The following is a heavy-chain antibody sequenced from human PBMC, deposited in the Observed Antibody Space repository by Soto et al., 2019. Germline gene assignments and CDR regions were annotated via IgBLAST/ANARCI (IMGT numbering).Heavy chain of an antibody. Sequence: SETLSLTCAVYGGSFSGYYWSWIRQPPGKGLEWIGEINHSGSTNYNPSLKSRVTISVGTSKTQCSLKLSSVTAADTAVYYCARGGYYYGSGSYYYGMDVWGQGTTVTVSS. D-gene: IGHD3-10*01. CDR3: ARGGYYYGSGSYYYGMDV. V-gene: IGHV4-34*01. CDR2: INHSGST. CDR1: GGSFSGYY. J-gene: IGHJ6*02.